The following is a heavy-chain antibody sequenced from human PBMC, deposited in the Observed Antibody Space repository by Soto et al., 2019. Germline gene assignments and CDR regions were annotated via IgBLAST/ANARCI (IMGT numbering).Heavy chain of an antibody. Sequence: GASVKVSCKASGYTFTGYYMHWVRQAPGQGLEWMGWINPNSGGTNYAQKFQGRVTMTRDTSISTAYMELSRLRSDDTAVYYCARDRMPWRGALRVGFDPWGQGTLVTVSS. CDR2: INPNSGGT. CDR3: ARDRMPWRGALRVGFDP. D-gene: IGHD1-26*01. CDR1: GYTFTGYY. V-gene: IGHV1-2*02. J-gene: IGHJ5*02.